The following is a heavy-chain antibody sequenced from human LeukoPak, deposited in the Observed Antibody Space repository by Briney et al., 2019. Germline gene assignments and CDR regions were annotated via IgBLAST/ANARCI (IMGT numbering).Heavy chain of an antibody. J-gene: IGHJ6*03. D-gene: IGHD4-17*01. V-gene: IGHV1-46*01. CDR1: GYTFTSYY. CDR3: ARGGDGDYYYYYYMDV. CDR2: INPSGGST. Sequence: ASVMVSCKASGYTFTSYYMHWVRQAPGQGLEWMGIINPSGGSTSYAQKFQGRVTMTRDMSTSTVYMELSSLRSEDTAVYYCARGGDGDYYYYYYMDVWGKGTTVTVSS.